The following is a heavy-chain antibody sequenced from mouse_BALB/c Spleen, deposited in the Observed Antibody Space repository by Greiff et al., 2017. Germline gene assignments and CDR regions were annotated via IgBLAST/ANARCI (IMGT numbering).Heavy chain of an antibody. CDR3: ARPPRRGGLADAMDY. D-gene: IGHD3-3*01. CDR2: IDPYNGGT. Sequence: EVQLQQSGPELVKPGASVKVSCTASGYSFTDYNMYWVQQSHGKSLEWIGYIDPYNGGTSYNQKFKGKATLTVDKSSSTAFMHLNSLTSEDSAVYDWARPPRRGGLADAMDYWGQGTSVTVSS. CDR1: GYSFTDYN. J-gene: IGHJ4*01. V-gene: IGHV1S135*01.